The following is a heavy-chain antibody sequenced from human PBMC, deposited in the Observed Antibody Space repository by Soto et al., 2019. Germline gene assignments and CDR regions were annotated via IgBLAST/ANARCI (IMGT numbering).Heavy chain of an antibody. CDR2: IIPILGIA. CDR1: GGTFSSYT. J-gene: IGHJ4*02. Sequence: QVQLVQSGAEVKKPGSSVKVSCKASGGTFSSYTISLVRQAPGPGLEGMGRIIPILGIANYAQKFQGRVTITADKSTSTPYRELSSLISEDAAVYYCASHSDYGDYLHVDYWGQGTLGTVSS. V-gene: IGHV1-69*02. CDR3: ASHSDYGDYLHVDY. D-gene: IGHD4-17*01.